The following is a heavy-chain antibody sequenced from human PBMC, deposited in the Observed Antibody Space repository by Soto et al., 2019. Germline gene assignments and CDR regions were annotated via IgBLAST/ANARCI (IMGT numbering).Heavy chain of an antibody. CDR2: TYYRSKWYN. CDR3: VRGPRITGTTLTSYGLDV. CDR1: GDSVSSNSAA. V-gene: IGHV6-1*01. J-gene: IGHJ6*02. D-gene: IGHD1-7*01. Sequence: PSQTLSLTCAISGDSVSSNSAAWNWIRQSPSRGLEWLGRTYYRSKWYNDYAVSVKSRITINPDTSKNQFSLQLSSVTPEDTAVYHCVRGPRITGTTLTSYGLDVWGQGTTVTVSS.